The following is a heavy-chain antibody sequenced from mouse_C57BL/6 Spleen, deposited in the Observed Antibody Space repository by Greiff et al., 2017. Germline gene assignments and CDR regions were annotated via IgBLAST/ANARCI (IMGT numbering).Heavy chain of an antibody. Sequence: EVHLVESGGGLVQPGGSLKLSCAASGFTFSDYYMYWVRQTPEKSLEWVAYISNGGGSTYYPDTVKGRFTISRDNAKNTLYLQMSRLKSEDTAMYYCARGWSNWYFDVWGTGTTVTVSS. V-gene: IGHV5-12*01. CDR3: ARGWSNWYFDV. J-gene: IGHJ1*03. CDR1: GFTFSDYY. CDR2: ISNGGGST. D-gene: IGHD2-3*01.